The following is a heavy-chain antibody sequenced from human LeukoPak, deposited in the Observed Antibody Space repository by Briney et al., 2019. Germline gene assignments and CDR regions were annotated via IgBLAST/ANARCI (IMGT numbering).Heavy chain of an antibody. Sequence: SETLSLTCTVSGGSISSSSYDWGWIRQPPGNGLERIGSMYYSGSTYYNRSLNSRVTKSVDTSKIQFSLKLSSVTAADTAVYFCARHIRNYYDSSGPVGYFDYWGQGTLVTVSS. D-gene: IGHD3-22*01. J-gene: IGHJ4*02. V-gene: IGHV4-39*01. CDR1: GGSISSSSYD. CDR3: ARHIRNYYDSSGPVGYFDY. CDR2: MYYSGST.